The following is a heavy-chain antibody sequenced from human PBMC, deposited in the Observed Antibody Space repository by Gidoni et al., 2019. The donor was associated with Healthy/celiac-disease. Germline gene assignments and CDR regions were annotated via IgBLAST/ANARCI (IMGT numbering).Heavy chain of an antibody. D-gene: IGHD6-19*01. V-gene: IGHV3-30*18. CDR1: GFTFSSYG. CDR3: AKCYSSGWHLPGDY. J-gene: IGHJ4*02. Sequence: QVQLVESGGGVVQPGRSLRLSCAASGFTFSSYGMHWVRQAPGKGLEWVAVISYDGSNKYYADSVKGRFTISRDNSKNTLYLQMNSLRAEDTAVYYCAKCYSSGWHLPGDYWGQGTLVTVSS. CDR2: ISYDGSNK.